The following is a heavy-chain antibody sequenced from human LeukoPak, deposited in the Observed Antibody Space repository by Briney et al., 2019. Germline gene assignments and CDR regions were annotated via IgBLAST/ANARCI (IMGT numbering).Heavy chain of an antibody. Sequence: PGGSLRLSCAASGFTFNKHGMHWVRQAPGKGLEWFSFIRNDGNDKYYADSVKGRFTISRDNSKNTLSLQMNTLRADDTAVYYCAKDSYGAGLTDFDFWGQGTLVTVSS. CDR1: GFTFNKHG. CDR2: IRNDGNDK. V-gene: IGHV3-30*02. D-gene: IGHD3-9*01. J-gene: IGHJ4*02. CDR3: AKDSYGAGLTDFDF.